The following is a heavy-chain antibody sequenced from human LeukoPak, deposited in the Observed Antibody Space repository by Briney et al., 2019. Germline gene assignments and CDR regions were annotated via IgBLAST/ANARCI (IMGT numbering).Heavy chain of an antibody. J-gene: IGHJ4*02. CDR3: AREVSSWSPLDY. D-gene: IGHD6-13*01. V-gene: IGHV3-48*01. CDR1: GFTFSSYS. CDR2: ISSSSSTI. Sequence: PGGSLRLSCATSGFTFSSYSMNRVPQAPGTGLKGCSYISSSSSTIYYAASVKGRFTISRDNAKNSLYLQMNSLRAEDTAVYYCAREVSSWSPLDYWGQGTLVTVSS.